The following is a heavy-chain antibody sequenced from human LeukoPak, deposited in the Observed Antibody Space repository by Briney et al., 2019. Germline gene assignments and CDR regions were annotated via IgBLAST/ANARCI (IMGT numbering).Heavy chain of an antibody. CDR3: AKSPAAIAWFDP. J-gene: IGHJ5*02. CDR2: IYTSGST. CDR1: GGSISSGSYY. D-gene: IGHD2-2*01. V-gene: IGHV4-61*02. Sequence: KPSQTLSLTCTVSGGSISSGSYYWSWIRQPAGKGLEWIGRIYTSGSTNYNPSLKSRVTISVDTSKIQFSLKVSSVTAADTAVYYCAKSPAAIAWFDPWGQGTLVTVSS.